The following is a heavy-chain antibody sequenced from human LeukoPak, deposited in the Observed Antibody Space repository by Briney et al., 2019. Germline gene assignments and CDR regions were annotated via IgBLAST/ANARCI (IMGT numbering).Heavy chain of an antibody. J-gene: IGHJ6*03. D-gene: IGHD4-11*01. Sequence: ASVKVSCKASGGTFSSYAISWVRQAPGQGLKWMGGIIPIFGTANYAQKFQGRVTITADESTSTAYMELSSLRSEDTAVYYCAIQYPSPYYYYMDVWGKGTTVTVSS. CDR1: GGTFSSYA. CDR2: IIPIFGTA. CDR3: AIQYPSPYYYYMDV. V-gene: IGHV1-69*01.